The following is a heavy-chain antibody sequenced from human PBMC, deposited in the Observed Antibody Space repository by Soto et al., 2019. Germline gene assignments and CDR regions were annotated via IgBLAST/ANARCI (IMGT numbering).Heavy chain of an antibody. Sequence: QVHLVQSGAEVKKSGASVKVSCEASGYSFTAYCVHWVRQAPGQGLEWMGWIKPHSGGTNYAQRFQGRVAMTTDTSTNTAYMELNSLKADDTALYFCARSSGTYSDFDYWGQGTQVTVSS. CDR2: IKPHSGGT. J-gene: IGHJ4*01. CDR1: GYSFTAYC. CDR3: ARSSGTYSDFDY. V-gene: IGHV1-2*02. D-gene: IGHD1-26*01.